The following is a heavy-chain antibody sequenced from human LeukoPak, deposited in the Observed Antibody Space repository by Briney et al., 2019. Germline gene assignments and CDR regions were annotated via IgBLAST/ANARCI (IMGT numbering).Heavy chain of an antibody. CDR1: GFTFVNAS. CDR3: TTGNP. CDR2: MKSKPEGGTT. V-gene: IGHV3-15*01. Sequence: NPGGSLRLSCLTSGFTFVNASMSWVRQAPGKGLEWVGLMKSKPEGGTTFYAAPVKDRFSVSRDDSRNTLYLQMNSLTIGDTGVYYCTTGNPWGQGTLVTVSS. J-gene: IGHJ5*02.